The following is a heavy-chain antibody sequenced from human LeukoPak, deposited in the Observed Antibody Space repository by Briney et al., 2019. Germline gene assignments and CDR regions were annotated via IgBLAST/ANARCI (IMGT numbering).Heavy chain of an antibody. V-gene: IGHV1-46*01. CDR1: GYTFSNHY. J-gene: IGHJ4*02. Sequence: ASVKVSCKASGYTFSNHYIHWVRQAPGQGLEWMGIVDPNTFVTTYAQKFQGRLTVTSDTSTSTATMELRSLRSDDTAVYYCARDPGYYDSAGYYFDFWGQGTQVSVSS. CDR2: VDPNTFVT. D-gene: IGHD3-22*01. CDR3: ARDPGYYDSAGYYFDF.